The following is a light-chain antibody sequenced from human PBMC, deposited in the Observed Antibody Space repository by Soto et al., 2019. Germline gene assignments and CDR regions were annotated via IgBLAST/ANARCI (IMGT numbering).Light chain of an antibody. CDR3: QQYDNWPPLT. V-gene: IGKV3-15*01. CDR1: QSVSNN. CDR2: GAS. J-gene: IGKJ4*01. Sequence: EIVMTQSPATLSVSPGEGATLSCRASQSVSNNLAWYQQKPGQPPRLLIYGASNRAAGVAARFSGSGSGTEFHLTITSLQSEDFAVYYCQQYDNWPPLTFGGGTRVDIK.